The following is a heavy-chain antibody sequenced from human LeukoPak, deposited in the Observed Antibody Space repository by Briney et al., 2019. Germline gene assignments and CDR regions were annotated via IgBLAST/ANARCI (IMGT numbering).Heavy chain of an antibody. J-gene: IGHJ5*02. CDR3: ATLMLERRWFDP. Sequence: ASVKVSCKVSGYTLTELSMHWVRQAPGKGLVWMGGFGPEDGETIYAQKFQGRVTMTEDTSTDTAYMELSSLRSEDTAVYYCATLMLERRWFDPWGQGTLVTVSS. CDR2: FGPEDGET. D-gene: IGHD1-1*01. V-gene: IGHV1-24*01. CDR1: GYTLTELS.